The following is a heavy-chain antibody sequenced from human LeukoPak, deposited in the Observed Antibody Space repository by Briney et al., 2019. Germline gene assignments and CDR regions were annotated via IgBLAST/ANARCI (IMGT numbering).Heavy chain of an antibody. CDR2: ISGGGGST. D-gene: IGHD2-15*01. V-gene: IGHV3-23*01. J-gene: IGHJ4*02. CDR3: AKDRYCGGGTCYWSYFDS. Sequence: TGGSLRLSCAASGFTFRTYAMSWVRQAPGKGLEWVSAISGGGGSTYYADSVKGRFTISRDNSKNTLFLQMNSLRAEDTAVYYCAKDRYCGGGTCYWSYFDSWGQGTLVTVSS. CDR1: GFTFRTYA.